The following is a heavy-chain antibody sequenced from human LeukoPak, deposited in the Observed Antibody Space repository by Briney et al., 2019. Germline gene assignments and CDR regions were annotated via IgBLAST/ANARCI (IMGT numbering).Heavy chain of an antibody. CDR1: GFTFSNYA. J-gene: IGHJ4*02. CDR3: ARLSGDYGDYAGFDY. D-gene: IGHD4-17*01. CDR2: ISSNGGST. V-gene: IGHV3-64*01. Sequence: GGSLRLSCAASGFTFSNYAMQWVRQAPGKGLEYVSAISSNGGSTYYANSVTGRFTISRDNSKNTLYLQMGSLRAEDMAVYYCARLSGDYGDYAGFDYWGQGTLVTVSS.